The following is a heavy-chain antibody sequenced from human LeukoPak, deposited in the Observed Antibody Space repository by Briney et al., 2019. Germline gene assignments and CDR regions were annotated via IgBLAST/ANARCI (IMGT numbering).Heavy chain of an antibody. CDR2: INPNSGNT. CDR1: GYTFTSYD. CDR3: ARGRGPVVRGVIITTGSDY. V-gene: IGHV1-8*01. Sequence: GASVKVSCKASGYTFTSYDINWVRQATGQGLEWMGWINPNSGNTGYAQKFQGRVTMTRNTSISTAYMELSSLRSEDTAVYYCARGRGPVVRGVIITTGSDYWGQGTLVTVSS. D-gene: IGHD3-10*01. J-gene: IGHJ4*02.